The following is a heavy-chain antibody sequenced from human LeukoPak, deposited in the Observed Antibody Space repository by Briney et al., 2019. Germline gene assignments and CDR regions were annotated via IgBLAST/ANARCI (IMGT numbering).Heavy chain of an antibody. CDR2: IYYGRTN. J-gene: IGHJ1*01. D-gene: IGHD1-1*01. V-gene: IGHV4-59*01. CDR3: ARDTTVASGMQH. Sequence: PSQSLSPTCSVSTRSLSTFSSGWVRPTPQKRLEWVCYIYYGRTNNYNPSLSRRATISADTDKNHFSLRLRSVTAADTAIYYCARDTTVASGMQHWGQGTLITDPS. CDR1: TRSLSTFS.